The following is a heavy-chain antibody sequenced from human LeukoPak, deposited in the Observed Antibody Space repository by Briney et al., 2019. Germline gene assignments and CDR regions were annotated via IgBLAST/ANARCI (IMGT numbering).Heavy chain of an antibody. D-gene: IGHD3-22*01. Sequence: PGGSLRLSCAASGFTFISYAMSWVRQAPGKGLEWVSAISGSGGSTYYADSVKGRFTISRDNSKNTLYLQMNSLRAEDTAVYYCARFGSGYYQFDYWGQGTLVTVSS. V-gene: IGHV3-23*01. CDR1: GFTFISYA. CDR2: ISGSGGST. J-gene: IGHJ4*02. CDR3: ARFGSGYYQFDY.